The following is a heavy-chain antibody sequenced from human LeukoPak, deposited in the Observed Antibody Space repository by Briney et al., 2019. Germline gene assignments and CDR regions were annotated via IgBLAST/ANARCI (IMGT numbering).Heavy chain of an antibody. D-gene: IGHD1-26*01. CDR3: AAPGGSFDI. Sequence: PSETLSLTCTVSGGSISSGGYYWSWIRQPPGKGLEWIGYIYHSGSTYYNPSLKSRVTISVDRSKNQFSLKLSSVTAADTAVYYCAAPGGSFDIWGQGTMVTVSS. CDR1: GGSISSGGYY. CDR2: IYHSGST. V-gene: IGHV4-30-2*01. J-gene: IGHJ3*02.